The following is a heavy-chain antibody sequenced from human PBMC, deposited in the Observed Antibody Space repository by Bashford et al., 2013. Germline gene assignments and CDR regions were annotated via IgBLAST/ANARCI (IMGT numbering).Heavy chain of an antibody. CDR2: INPYSGGT. CDR3: AREGTDWPFDY. J-gene: IGHJ4*02. Sequence: WVRQAPGQGLEWMGLINPYSGGTDFAQEFQGRVTMTRDTSVSTVYMELSSLRSDDTAVYYCAREGTDWPFDYWGQGTLVTVSS. V-gene: IGHV1-2*02. D-gene: IGHD3-9*01.